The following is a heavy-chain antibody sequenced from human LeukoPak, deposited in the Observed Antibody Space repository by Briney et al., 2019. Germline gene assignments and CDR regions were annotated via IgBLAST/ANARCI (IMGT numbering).Heavy chain of an antibody. J-gene: IGHJ6*03. D-gene: IGHD5-12*01. V-gene: IGHV1-24*01. CDR1: GYTLTELS. CDR2: FDPEDGET. Sequence: GASVKASCKVSGYTLTELSMHWVRQAPGKGLEWMGGFDPEDGETIYAQKFQGRVTMTEDTSTDTAYMELSSLRSEDTAVYYCATASGYDYDYYYVDVWGKGTTATVSS. CDR3: ATASGYDYDYYYVDV.